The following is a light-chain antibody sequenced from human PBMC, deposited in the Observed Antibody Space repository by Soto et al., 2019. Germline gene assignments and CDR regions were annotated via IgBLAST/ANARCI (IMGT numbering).Light chain of an antibody. CDR1: QSVSSY. Sequence: EIVLTQSPATLSLSPGERATLSCRASQSVSSYLAWYQQQPDQAPRLLIYDASNRATGIPARFSGSGSGTDFTLTISSLEPEDFAVYYCQQRSTWPLLTFGGGTKVEI. CDR3: QQRSTWPLLT. J-gene: IGKJ4*01. V-gene: IGKV3-11*01. CDR2: DAS.